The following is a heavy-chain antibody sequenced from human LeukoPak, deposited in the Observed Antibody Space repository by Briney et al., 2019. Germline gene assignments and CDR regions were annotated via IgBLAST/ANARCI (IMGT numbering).Heavy chain of an antibody. CDR1: GVIFSNYW. D-gene: IGHD6-19*01. V-gene: IGHV3-7*01. Sequence: PGGSLRLSCAASGVIFSNYWMSWVRRAPGKGLEWVANIKQDGSETYYVDSVRGRFTISRDNAKNSLYLQMNSLGAEDTAVYYCAGITVAGLFDNWGQGTLVTVSS. CDR2: IKQDGSET. J-gene: IGHJ4*02. CDR3: AGITVAGLFDN.